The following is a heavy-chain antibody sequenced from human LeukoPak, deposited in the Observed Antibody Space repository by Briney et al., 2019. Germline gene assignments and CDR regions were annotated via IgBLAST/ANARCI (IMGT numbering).Heavy chain of an antibody. J-gene: IGHJ6*02. Sequence: PGGSLRLSCAASGFTFSDYHMSWIRQAPGKGLEWVSYISSSGSTIYYADSVKGRFTISRDNAKNSLYLQMNSLRAEDTAVYYCARERSLITMVRGVITPYYYYGMDVWGQGTTVTVSS. CDR3: ARERSLITMVRGVITPYYYYGMDV. CDR2: ISSSGSTI. D-gene: IGHD3-10*01. CDR1: GFTFSDYH. V-gene: IGHV3-11*01.